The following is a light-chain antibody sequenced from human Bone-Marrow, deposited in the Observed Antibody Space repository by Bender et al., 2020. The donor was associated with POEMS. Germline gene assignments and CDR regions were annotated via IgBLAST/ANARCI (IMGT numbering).Light chain of an antibody. Sequence: QSALTQPASVSGSPGQSITISCTETGSDVGSYNLVSWYQQHPGKAPKLMIYEVNKRPSGVPDRFSGSKSGNTASLTISGLQAEDEADYYCSSYAGSNDLVFGGGTKLTVL. CDR2: EVN. CDR3: SSYAGSNDLV. CDR1: GSDVGSYNL. V-gene: IGLV2-23*02. J-gene: IGLJ2*01.